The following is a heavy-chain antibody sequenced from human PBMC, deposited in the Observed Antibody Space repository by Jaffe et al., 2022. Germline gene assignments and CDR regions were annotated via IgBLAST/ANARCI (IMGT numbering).Heavy chain of an antibody. D-gene: IGHD1-26*01. CDR3: VSQETVPGYSGSYHY. CDR1: GYSFTSYW. J-gene: IGHJ4*02. CDR2: IYPGDSDT. V-gene: IGHV5-51*03. Sequence: EVQLVQSGAEVKKPGESLKISCKGSGYSFTSYWIGWVRQMPGKGLEWMGIIYPGDSDTRYSPSFQGQVTISADKSISTAYLQWSSLKASDTAMYYCVSQETVPGYSGSYHYWGQGTLVTVSS.